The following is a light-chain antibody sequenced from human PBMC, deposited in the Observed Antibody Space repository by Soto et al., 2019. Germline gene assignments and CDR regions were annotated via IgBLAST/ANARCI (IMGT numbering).Light chain of an antibody. J-gene: IGKJ1*01. V-gene: IGKV1-5*01. CDR2: GAS. CDR1: QSISNW. Sequence: DIQMTQSPSTLSASVGDRVTITCRTSQSISNWLAWYQQKPGKAPKLLISGASSLESGVPSRFSGSGSGTEFTLTISSLQPDDFATYYCQQYNSYSTFGQGTKGDIK. CDR3: QQYNSYST.